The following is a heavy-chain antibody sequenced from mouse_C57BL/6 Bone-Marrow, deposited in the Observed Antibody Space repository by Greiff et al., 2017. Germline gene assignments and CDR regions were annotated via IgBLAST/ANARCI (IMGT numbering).Heavy chain of an antibody. Sequence: EVQGVESGGDLVKPGGSLKLSCAASGFTFSSYGMSWVRQTPDKRLEWVATISSGGSYTDYPDSVKGRFTISRDNAKNTLYLQMSSLKSEDTAVYYCASPDRTWYAYWGQGALVTVSA. CDR3: ASPDRTWYAY. D-gene: IGHD2-14*01. J-gene: IGHJ3*01. CDR2: ISSGGSYT. CDR1: GFTFSSYG. V-gene: IGHV5-6*01.